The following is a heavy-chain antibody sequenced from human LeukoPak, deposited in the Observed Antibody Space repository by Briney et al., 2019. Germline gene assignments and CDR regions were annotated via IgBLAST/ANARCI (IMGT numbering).Heavy chain of an antibody. CDR1: GFTFSSYW. D-gene: IGHD2-8*01. V-gene: IGHV3-7*01. CDR3: ARGAPIMVDPGPMAS. CDR2: IKQDGSEK. Sequence: GGSLRLSCAASGFTFSSYWMRWVRQAPGKGLEWVANIKQDGSEKYYVDSVKGRFTISRDNAKNSLYLQMNSLRAEDTAVYYCARGAPIMVDPGPMASWGQGTLVTVSS. J-gene: IGHJ4*02.